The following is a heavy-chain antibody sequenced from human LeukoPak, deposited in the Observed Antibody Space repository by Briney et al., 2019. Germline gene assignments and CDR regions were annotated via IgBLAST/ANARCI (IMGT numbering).Heavy chain of an antibody. Sequence: GGSLRLSCAASGFTFNLYGMSWFRQAPGKGLEWVSVISAIGDIYYADSVKGRFTISRDNSKNMVYLQMNSLRAEDTAVYYCAKAMAGGYNYGPFDNWGLGALVTVSS. CDR2: ISAIGDI. V-gene: IGHV3-23*01. CDR1: GFTFNLYG. CDR3: AKAMAGGYNYGPFDN. D-gene: IGHD5-18*01. J-gene: IGHJ4*02.